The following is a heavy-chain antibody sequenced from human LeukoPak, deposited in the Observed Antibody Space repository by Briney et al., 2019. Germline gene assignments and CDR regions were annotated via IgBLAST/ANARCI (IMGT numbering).Heavy chain of an antibody. CDR1: GFTFNIYY. Sequence: GGSLRLSCAVSGFTFNIYYMSWIRQAPGKGLEWISYIGLPGYPLDYADSVKGRFTISRDNAQNSLYLDMSSLRAEDTAVYYCARKDFSSGSFTYWGQGTLVTVSS. J-gene: IGHJ4*01. D-gene: IGHD3-22*01. CDR2: IGLPGYPL. V-gene: IGHV3-11*04. CDR3: ARKDFSSGSFTY.